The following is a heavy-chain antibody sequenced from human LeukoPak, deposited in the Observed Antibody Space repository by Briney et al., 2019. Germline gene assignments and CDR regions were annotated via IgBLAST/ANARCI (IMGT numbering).Heavy chain of an antibody. CDR3: ARGDSSGYYGGVAFDI. CDR1: GFTVSSNY. CDR2: IYSGGST. D-gene: IGHD3-22*01. J-gene: IGHJ3*02. Sequence: PGGSLRLSCAASGFTVSSNYMSWVRQAPGKGLEWVSVIYSGGSTYYADSVKGRFTISRDNSKNTLYLQMNSLRAEDTAVYYCARGDSSGYYGGVAFDIWGQGTMVTVSS. V-gene: IGHV3-53*01.